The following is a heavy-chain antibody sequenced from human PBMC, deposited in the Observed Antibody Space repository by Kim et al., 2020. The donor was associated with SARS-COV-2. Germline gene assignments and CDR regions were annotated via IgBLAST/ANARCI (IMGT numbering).Heavy chain of an antibody. CDR2: INPSGGST. Sequence: ASVKVSCKASGYTFTSYYMHWVRQAPGQGLEWMGIINPSGGSTSYAQKFQGRVTMTRDTSTSTVYMELSSLRSEDTAVYYCAREGGPDGYNLYSFDYWGQGTLVTVSS. V-gene: IGHV1-46*01. CDR1: GYTFTSYY. CDR3: AREGGPDGYNLYSFDY. J-gene: IGHJ4*02. D-gene: IGHD5-12*01.